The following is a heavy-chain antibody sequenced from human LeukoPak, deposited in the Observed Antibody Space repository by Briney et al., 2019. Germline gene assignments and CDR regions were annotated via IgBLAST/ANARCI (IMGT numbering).Heavy chain of an antibody. Sequence: SVKVSCKASGGTFSTYAISWVRQAPGQGLEWMGGIIPIFGTVNYAQKFQGRVTITTDESTSTAYMELSSLRSDDTAVYYCTRDRPYGDYAESVDYWGQGTLVTVSS. V-gene: IGHV1-69*05. J-gene: IGHJ4*02. CDR3: TRDRPYGDYAESVDY. CDR2: IIPIFGTV. D-gene: IGHD4-17*01. CDR1: GGTFSTYA.